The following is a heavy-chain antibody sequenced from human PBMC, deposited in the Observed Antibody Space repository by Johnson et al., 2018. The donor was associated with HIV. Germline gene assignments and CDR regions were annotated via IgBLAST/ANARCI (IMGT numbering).Heavy chain of an antibody. J-gene: IGHJ3*02. D-gene: IGHD2-2*01. V-gene: IGHV3-20*04. CDR1: GFTFDDYG. Sequence: VQLVESGGGVVRPGGSLRLSCAASGFTFDDYGMSWVRQAPGKGLEWVSGINWNGGRTVYADSVKGRFTISRDNAKNSLYLQMNSLRVEDTALYYCARVGLGYQNFHDAFDIWGQGTVITVSS. CDR3: ARVGLGYQNFHDAFDI. CDR2: INWNGGRT.